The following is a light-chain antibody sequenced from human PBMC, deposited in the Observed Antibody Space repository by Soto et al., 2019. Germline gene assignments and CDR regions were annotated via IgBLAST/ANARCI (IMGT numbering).Light chain of an antibody. V-gene: IGLV2-11*01. CDR3: CSYAGSHTLYV. CDR1: SSVIGDYDY. CDR2: DVT. J-gene: IGLJ1*01. Sequence: QSALTQPRSVSGSPGQSVTISCTGSSSVIGDYDYVSWYQQHPGEAPKLLISDVTKRPSGVPARFSGSKSGNTASLTISGLQPEDEADYCCSYAGSHTLYVFGTGTKVTVL.